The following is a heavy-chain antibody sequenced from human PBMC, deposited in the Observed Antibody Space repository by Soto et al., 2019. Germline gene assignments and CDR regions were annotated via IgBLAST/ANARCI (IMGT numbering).Heavy chain of an antibody. Sequence: GGSLRLSCAASGFTFSSYEMNWVRQAPGKGLEWVSGIRGFSPYTFYAGSVKGRFTISRDNAKNSLYLQMNSLGVEDTAVYYCARDRGYDAHDYYYNAMDVWGQGTTVTVSS. J-gene: IGHJ6*02. CDR3: ARDRGYDAHDYYYNAMDV. CDR2: IRGFSPYT. CDR1: GFTFSSYE. V-gene: IGHV3-21*01. D-gene: IGHD2-15*01.